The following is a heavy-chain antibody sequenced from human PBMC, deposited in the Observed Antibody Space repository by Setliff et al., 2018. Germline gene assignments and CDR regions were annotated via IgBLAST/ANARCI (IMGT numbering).Heavy chain of an antibody. CDR3: AKRGPYCSGGTCHYYFDY. Sequence: LRLSCAASGFTFSHYYMTWVRQAPGKGLEWVSAISASGRTTYSADSVKGRFTISRDNSKNTVYLEMNSLRAEDTAVYYCAKRGPYCSGGTCHYYFDYWGQGTLVTVSS. CDR1: GFTFSHYY. J-gene: IGHJ4*02. V-gene: IGHV3-23*01. CDR2: ISASGRTT. D-gene: IGHD2-15*01.